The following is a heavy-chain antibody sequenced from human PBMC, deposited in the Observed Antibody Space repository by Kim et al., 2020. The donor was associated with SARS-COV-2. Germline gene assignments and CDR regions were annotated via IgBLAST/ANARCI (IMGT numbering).Heavy chain of an antibody. D-gene: IGHD3-22*01. CDR3: AKGRSTLHVSKDLDY. J-gene: IGHJ4*02. Sequence: GGSLRLSCVASGFNFGTYAMLWVRQAPGKGLEWVSRIGSNSENIFYADSVKGRFTTSRDNSKNTVFLHLNSLRDEDKAIYYCAKGRSTLHVSKDLDYWDKGTLVTVSS. V-gene: IGHV3-23*01. CDR1: GFNFGTYA. CDR2: IGSNSENI.